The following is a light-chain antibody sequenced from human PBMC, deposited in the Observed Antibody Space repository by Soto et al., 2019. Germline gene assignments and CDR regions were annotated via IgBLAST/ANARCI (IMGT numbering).Light chain of an antibody. Sequence: EIVMTQSPATLSVSPGERATLSCRASQSVNSNLAWYRQKPGQAPRLLISDASTRATSVPARFSGSGSGTEFPLTISSLQSEDSGIYYCQQYNFWPPLTFGGGTKVEIK. V-gene: IGKV3-15*01. CDR1: QSVNSN. J-gene: IGKJ4*01. CDR3: QQYNFWPPLT. CDR2: DAS.